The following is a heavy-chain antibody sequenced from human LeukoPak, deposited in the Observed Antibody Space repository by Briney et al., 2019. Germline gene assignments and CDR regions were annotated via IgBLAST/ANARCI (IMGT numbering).Heavy chain of an antibody. Sequence: ASVKVSCKASGYTFTGYYMHWVRQAPGQGLEWMGWINPNSGSTNYAQKFQGRVTMTRDTSISTAYMELSRLRSDDTAVYYCARELRFLEWLLIDYWGQGTLVTVSS. J-gene: IGHJ4*02. CDR3: ARELRFLEWLLIDY. V-gene: IGHV1-2*02. CDR2: INPNSGST. CDR1: GYTFTGYY. D-gene: IGHD3-3*01.